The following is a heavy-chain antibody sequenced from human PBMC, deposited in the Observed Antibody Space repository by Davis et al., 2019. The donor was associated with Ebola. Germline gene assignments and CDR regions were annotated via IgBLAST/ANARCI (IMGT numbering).Heavy chain of an antibody. V-gene: IGHV4-59*01. CDR3: ARGFAGHFDL. Sequence: MPGGSLRLSCTVTGGSIRNDYWTWIRQPPGKGLEWIGYMYYSGSTKYNPSLKSRVTISVDTSKNQFSLKLRSVTAADTAVYSCARGFAGHFDLWGRGTLVTVSS. D-gene: IGHD3-10*01. CDR1: GGSIRNDY. CDR2: MYYSGST. J-gene: IGHJ2*01.